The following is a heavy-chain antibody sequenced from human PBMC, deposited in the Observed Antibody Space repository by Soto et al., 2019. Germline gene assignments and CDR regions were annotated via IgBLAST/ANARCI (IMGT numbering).Heavy chain of an antibody. Sequence: GGSLRLACAASGFTFSSYWMSWVRQAPGKGLEWVANMKEDGSEKYYLDSVKGRFTISRDNTSNSVYLQMTSLRAEDTAVYYCARDVYYGGDSDFWGQGGLVTVSS. CDR3: ARDVYYGGDSDF. J-gene: IGHJ4*02. CDR1: GFTFSSYW. D-gene: IGHD4-17*01. CDR2: MKEDGSEK. V-gene: IGHV3-7*01.